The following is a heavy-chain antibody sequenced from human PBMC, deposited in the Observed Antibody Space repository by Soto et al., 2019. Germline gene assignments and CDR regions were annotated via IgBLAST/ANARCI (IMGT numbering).Heavy chain of an antibody. D-gene: IGHD3-9*01. V-gene: IGHV3-23*01. Sequence: PGGSLRLSCAASGFTFSSYAMSWVRQAPGKGLEWVSAISGTGGSTYYADSAKGRFTISRDNSKNTLYLQMNSLRAEDTAVYYCARRYFDWPYAFDIWGQGTMVIVSS. J-gene: IGHJ3*02. CDR1: GFTFSSYA. CDR2: ISGTGGST. CDR3: ARRYFDWPYAFDI.